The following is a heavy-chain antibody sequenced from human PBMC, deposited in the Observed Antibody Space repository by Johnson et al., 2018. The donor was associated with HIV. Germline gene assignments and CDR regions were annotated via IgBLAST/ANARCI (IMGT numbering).Heavy chain of an antibody. CDR1: GFTFDDYG. Sequence: VQLVESGGGVVRPGGSLRLSCAASGFTFDDYGMSWVRQAPGKGLEWVSGINWNGGSTDYADSVRGRFTISRDNAKSSLYLQMNSPRADDTALYYCARGFNSGYNDAFDIWGQGTMVTVSS. V-gene: IGHV3-20*04. CDR3: ARGFNSGYNDAFDI. CDR2: INWNGGST. J-gene: IGHJ3*02. D-gene: IGHD3-22*01.